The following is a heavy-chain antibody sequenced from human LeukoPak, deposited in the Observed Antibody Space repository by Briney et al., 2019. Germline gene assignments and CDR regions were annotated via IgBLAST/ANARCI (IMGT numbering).Heavy chain of an antibody. CDR1: GGSINTNSNY. CDR3: ARLSSSPYY. CDR2: IYYNGAT. D-gene: IGHD6-6*01. Sequence: PSETLSLTCTVSGGSINTNSNYWGWIRQPPGKGLEWIATIYYNGATQYNPSLKSRVTISIDTSRNQFSLKLGSVTAADTSVYYCARLSSSPYYWGQGTLVTVSS. J-gene: IGHJ4*02. V-gene: IGHV4-39*01.